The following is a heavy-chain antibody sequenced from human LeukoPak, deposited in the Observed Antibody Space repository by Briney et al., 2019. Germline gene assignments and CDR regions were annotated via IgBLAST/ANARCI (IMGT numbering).Heavy chain of an antibody. Sequence: GESLKISCKGSGYSFTSYWIGWVRQMPGKGLEWMGIIYPGDSDTRYSPSFQGQVTISADKSISTAYLQWSSLKASDTAMYYCARQNPYYYDFWSGTNNWFDPWGQGTLVTVSS. CDR1: GYSFTSYW. CDR3: ARQNPYYYDFWSGTNNWFDP. V-gene: IGHV5-51*01. J-gene: IGHJ5*02. D-gene: IGHD3-3*01. CDR2: IYPGDSDT.